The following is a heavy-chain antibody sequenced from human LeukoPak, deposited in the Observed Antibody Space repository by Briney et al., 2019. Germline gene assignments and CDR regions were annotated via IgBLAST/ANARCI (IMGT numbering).Heavy chain of an antibody. D-gene: IGHD2-15*01. Sequence: SQTLTLTCAISGDSVSSNSIAWNWIRQSPSIGLEWQGRTYYRSKWYTDYAVSVKSRIAINPYPSANQLSRQLNSVTPEDTAVYYCPRGPPHAAAGNWFDPGGQGTLVTVSS. CDR2: TYYRSKWYT. CDR1: GDSVSSNSIA. CDR3: PRGPPHAAAGNWFDP. J-gene: IGHJ5*02. V-gene: IGHV6-1*01.